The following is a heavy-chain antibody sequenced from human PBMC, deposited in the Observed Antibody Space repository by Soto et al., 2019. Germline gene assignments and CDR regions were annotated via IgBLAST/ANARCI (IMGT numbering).Heavy chain of an antibody. Sequence: GESLKISCEGFGYSFATNWIGWVRQMPGKGLEWMGMIYPADADTRYSPSFQGQVTISADNSKNTLYLQMNSLRAEDTAVYYCAKVFIRFLEWLSPSPRDYGMDVWGQGTTVTVSS. CDR1: GYSFATNW. D-gene: IGHD3-3*01. CDR3: AKVFIRFLEWLSPSPRDYGMDV. J-gene: IGHJ6*02. CDR2: IYPADADT. V-gene: IGHV5-51*01.